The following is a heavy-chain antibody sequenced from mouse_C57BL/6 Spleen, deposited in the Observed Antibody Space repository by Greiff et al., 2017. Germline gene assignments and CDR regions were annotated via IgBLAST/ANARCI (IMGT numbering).Heavy chain of an antibody. CDR1: GFTFSDYY. V-gene: IGHV5-16*01. J-gene: IGHJ1*03. CDR2: INYDGSST. Sequence: EVMLVESEGGLVQPGSSMKLSCTASGFTFSDYYMAWVRQVPEKGLEWVANINYDGSSTYYLDSLKSRFIISRDNAKNILYLQMSSLKSEDTATYYCARDFYGNPWYFDVWGTGTTVTVSS. CDR3: ARDFYGNPWYFDV. D-gene: IGHD2-1*01.